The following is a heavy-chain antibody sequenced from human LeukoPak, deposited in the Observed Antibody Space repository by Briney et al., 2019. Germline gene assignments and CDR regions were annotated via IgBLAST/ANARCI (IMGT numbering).Heavy chain of an antibody. CDR2: ISSSGSTI. V-gene: IGHV3-48*03. Sequence: GGSLRLSCAASGFTFSSYEMNWVRQAPGKGLEWVSYISSSGSTIYYADSVKGRFTISRDNAKNSLYLQMNSLRAEDTAVYYCARDNYYDSSGYYHYVDYWGQGTLVTVSS. CDR1: GFTFSSYE. CDR3: ARDNYYDSSGYYHYVDY. D-gene: IGHD3-22*01. J-gene: IGHJ4*02.